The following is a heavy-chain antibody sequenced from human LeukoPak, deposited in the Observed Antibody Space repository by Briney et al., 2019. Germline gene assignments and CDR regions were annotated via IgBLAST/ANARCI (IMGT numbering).Heavy chain of an antibody. Sequence: GGSLRLSCVASGYTFSRYGMSWVRQAPGKGLEWVASISSGGSATYYEDSVRGRFTISRDDAKNTLFLQMNGLRADDTAVYYCTSEYYVPDSWGQGTLVHVSS. J-gene: IGHJ4*02. V-gene: IGHV3-7*03. D-gene: IGHD3-10*02. CDR1: GYTFSRYG. CDR3: TSEYYVPDS. CDR2: ISSGGSAT.